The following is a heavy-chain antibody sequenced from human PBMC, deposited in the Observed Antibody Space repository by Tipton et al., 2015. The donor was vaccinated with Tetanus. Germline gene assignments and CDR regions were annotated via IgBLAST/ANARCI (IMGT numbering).Heavy chain of an antibody. Sequence: SLRLSCAASGFTFSSYAMSWVRQAPGKGLEWVSAISASGGSTYYADSVKGRFTISRDNSKNTVFLQMNGLRVDDTAVYYCARDRGRSTSSTIWFDPWGQGTLVTVSS. V-gene: IGHV3-23*01. CDR2: ISASGGST. CDR1: GFTFSSYA. CDR3: ARDRGRSTSSTIWFDP. J-gene: IGHJ5*02. D-gene: IGHD6-6*01.